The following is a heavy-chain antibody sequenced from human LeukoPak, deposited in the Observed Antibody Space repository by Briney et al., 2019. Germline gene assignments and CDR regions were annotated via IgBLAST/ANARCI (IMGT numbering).Heavy chain of an antibody. CDR3: ARDRPASSPRQGRFDY. V-gene: IGHV3-43D*03. D-gene: IGHD6-6*01. CDR1: GFTFDDYA. J-gene: IGHJ4*02. CDR2: ISWDGGST. Sequence: PGGSLRLSCAASGFTFDDYAMHWVRQAPGKGLEWVSLISWDGGSTYYADSVKGRFTISRDNAKNSLYLQMNSLRAEDTAVYYCARDRPASSPRQGRFDYWGQGTLVTVSS.